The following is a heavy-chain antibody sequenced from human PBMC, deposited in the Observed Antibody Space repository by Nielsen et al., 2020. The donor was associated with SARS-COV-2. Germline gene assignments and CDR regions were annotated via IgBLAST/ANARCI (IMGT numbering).Heavy chain of an antibody. CDR3: ATGAAAGTGNYYYGMDV. CDR2: ISWNSGSI. D-gene: IGHD6-13*01. V-gene: IGHV3-9*01. J-gene: IGHJ6*02. CDR1: GLTFDDYA. Sequence: SLKISCAASGLTFDDYAMHWVRQAPGKGLEWVSGISWNSGSIGYADSVKGRFTISRDNAKNSLYLQMNSLRAEDTALYYCATGAAAGTGNYYYGMDVWGQGTTVTVSS.